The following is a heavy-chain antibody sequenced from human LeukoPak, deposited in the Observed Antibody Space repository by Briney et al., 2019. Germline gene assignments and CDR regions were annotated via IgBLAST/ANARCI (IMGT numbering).Heavy chain of an antibody. CDR3: ARDSGPEYDY. J-gene: IGHJ4*02. D-gene: IGHD1-14*01. CDR1: GFTFSSYS. CDR2: ISSSSSYI. V-gene: IGHV3-21*01. Sequence: PGGSLRLSCAASGFTFSSYSMNWVRQAPGKGLEWASSISSSSSYIYYADSVKGRFTISRDNAKNSLYLQMNSLRAEDTAVYYCARDSGPEYDYWGQGTLVTVSS.